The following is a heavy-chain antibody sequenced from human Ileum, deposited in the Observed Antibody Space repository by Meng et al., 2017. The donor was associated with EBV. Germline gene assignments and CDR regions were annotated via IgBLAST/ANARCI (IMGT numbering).Heavy chain of an antibody. CDR2: VYHRGDT. J-gene: IGHJ4*02. D-gene: IGHD1-7*01. CDR1: GDSISSDIW. CDR3: GRDQGRELIDH. Sequence: QVQLQESGPGLVKPSGTLSLTCTVSGDSISSDIWGRWVRQPPGKGLEWIGEVYHRGDTNYNPSLKRRVDISVDKSKNQFYLSLFSVTAADTAVYYCGRDQGRELIDHWGQGTLVTVSS. V-gene: IGHV4-4*02.